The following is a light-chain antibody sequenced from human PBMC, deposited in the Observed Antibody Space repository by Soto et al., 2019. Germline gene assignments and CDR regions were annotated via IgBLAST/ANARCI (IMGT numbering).Light chain of an antibody. J-gene: IGKJ4*01. Sequence: EIVVTQVSATPSFSPGGRATLPLLASQSVSSLLAWYQQKSGQPPRLLVSDASKRATGVPARFSGSGFGTDFTLTISSLEPEDFAVYYCQNRNRWPLAFGGGTKVDIK. CDR3: QNRNRWPLA. V-gene: IGKV3-11*01. CDR2: DAS. CDR1: QSVSSL.